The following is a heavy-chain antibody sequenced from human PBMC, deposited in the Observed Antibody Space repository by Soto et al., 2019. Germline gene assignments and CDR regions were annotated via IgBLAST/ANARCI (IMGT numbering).Heavy chain of an antibody. CDR3: TTQSDPIVVVVAATGVAFDI. V-gene: IGHV3-15*01. Sequence: GGSLRLSCAASGFTFSNAWMSWVRQAPGKGLEWVGRIKSKTDGGTTDYAAPVKGRFTISRDDSKNTLYLQMNSLKTEDTAVYYCTTQSDPIVVVVAATGVAFDIWGQGTMVTVSS. CDR2: IKSKTDGGTT. D-gene: IGHD2-15*01. CDR1: GFTFSNAW. J-gene: IGHJ3*02.